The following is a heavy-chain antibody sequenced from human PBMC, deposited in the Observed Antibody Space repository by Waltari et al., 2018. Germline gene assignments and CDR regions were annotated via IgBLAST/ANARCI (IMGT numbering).Heavy chain of an antibody. J-gene: IGHJ4*02. D-gene: IGHD3-3*01. CDR2: IVVDSGNT. CDR1: AFAFKTSS. Sequence: QLVQSGPEVKKTGASVKVSCKASAFAFKTSSVRWLRQARGQRPEWIGWIVVDSGNTNYARKFQDRVTFTRDMSTSTAYMELTSLRSEDTAVYYCATDQEVEYDFWRGYMYWGQGTLVSVSS. V-gene: IGHV1-58*01. CDR3: ATDQEVEYDFWRGYMY.